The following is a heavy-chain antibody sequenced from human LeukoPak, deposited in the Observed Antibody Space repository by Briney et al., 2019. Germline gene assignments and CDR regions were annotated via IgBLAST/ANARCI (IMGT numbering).Heavy chain of an antibody. Sequence: SETLSLTCIVSGGSISTYFWSWIRQPPGKGLEWIGSIYYSGSTYYNPSLKSRVTISVDTSKNQFSLKLSSVTAADTAVYYCARDRSSWYFGVDYWGQGTLVTVSS. CDR2: IYYSGST. D-gene: IGHD6-13*01. CDR1: GGSISTYF. CDR3: ARDRSSWYFGVDY. J-gene: IGHJ4*02. V-gene: IGHV4-59*12.